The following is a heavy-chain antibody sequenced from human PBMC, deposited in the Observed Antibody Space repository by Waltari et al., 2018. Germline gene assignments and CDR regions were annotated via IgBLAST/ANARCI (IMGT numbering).Heavy chain of an antibody. D-gene: IGHD1-1*01. J-gene: IGHJ4*02. Sequence: EVRLVESGGGSVQPGGSLRLSCEVSGFTFSDYWMHWVRQSPGKGLMWVARSSNEGTRARYADSVNGRFTISRDNTKNTLYLQMHSLTAEDTAVYFCARVEPADYIGTDYWGPGTLVTVSS. V-gene: IGHV3-74*01. CDR3: ARVEPADYIGTDY. CDR1: GFTFSDYW. CDR2: SSNEGTRA.